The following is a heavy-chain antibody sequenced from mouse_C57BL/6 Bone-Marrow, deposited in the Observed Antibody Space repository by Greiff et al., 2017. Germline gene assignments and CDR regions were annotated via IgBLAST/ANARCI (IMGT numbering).Heavy chain of an antibody. CDR3: ASGEIYGYGVDY. Sequence: QVQLKESGAELVRPGASVKLSCKASGYTFTDYYINWVKQRPGQGLEWIARIYPGSGNTYYNEKFKGKATLTAEKSSSTAYMQLSSLTSEDSAVYFCASGEIYGYGVDYWGQGTTLTVSS. CDR1: GYTFTDYY. V-gene: IGHV1-76*01. D-gene: IGHD1-1*02. J-gene: IGHJ2*01. CDR2: IYPGSGNT.